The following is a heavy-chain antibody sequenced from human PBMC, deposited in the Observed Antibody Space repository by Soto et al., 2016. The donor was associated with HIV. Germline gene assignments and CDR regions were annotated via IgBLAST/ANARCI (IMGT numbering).Heavy chain of an antibody. Sequence: EVQLVESGGGVVRPGGSLRLSCAASGFTFDDYGMSWVRQAPGKGLEWVSGINWNGGSTGYADSVKGRFTISRDNAKNSLYLQMNSLRAEDTALYYCARDKGSSWLVHGGYFDYWGQGTLVTVSS. CDR2: INWNGGST. J-gene: IGHJ4*02. CDR1: GFTFDDYG. D-gene: IGHD6-19*01. V-gene: IGHV3-20*04. CDR3: ARDKGSSWLVHGGYFDY.